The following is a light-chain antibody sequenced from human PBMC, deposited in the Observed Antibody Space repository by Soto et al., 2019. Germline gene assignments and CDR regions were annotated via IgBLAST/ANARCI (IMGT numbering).Light chain of an antibody. V-gene: IGLV1-40*01. CDR1: SSNIGAGYD. J-gene: IGLJ2*01. CDR2: GNS. Sequence: QSVLTQPPSVSGAPGQRVTISCTASSSNIGAGYDVHWYQQLPGTAPKLLIYGNSNRPSGVPDRFSGSKSGTSASLAITGLQAEDEADYYCQSYDSSLSGSVFGGGTQLTFL. CDR3: QSYDSSLSGSV.